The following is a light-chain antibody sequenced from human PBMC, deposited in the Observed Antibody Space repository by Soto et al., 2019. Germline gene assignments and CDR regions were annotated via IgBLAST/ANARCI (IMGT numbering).Light chain of an antibody. CDR1: QAISNY. V-gene: IGKV1-33*01. J-gene: IGKJ3*01. CDR3: QQYDNLPPLFT. Sequence: DIQMTQSPSSLSASVGDRVTITCQASQAISNYLNWYQQKPGKAPKLLIYDASNSETGVPSRFSGSGSGTDFTFTISSMQHEDIATYYCQQYDNLPPLFTFGPGTKVDIK. CDR2: DAS.